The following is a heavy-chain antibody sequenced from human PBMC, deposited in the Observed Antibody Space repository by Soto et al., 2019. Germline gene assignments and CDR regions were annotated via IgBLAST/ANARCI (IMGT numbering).Heavy chain of an antibody. V-gene: IGHV1-18*04. Sequence: ASVKVSCKASGYTFTSYGISWVRQAPGQGLEWMGWISPYNGHTKYAQKLQGRVTLTTDTSTNTTYMELRSLRSNDTAVYFCARVPLTGGWGYYYYAMDVWGQGTTVTVSS. J-gene: IGHJ6*02. CDR2: ISPYNGHT. D-gene: IGHD7-27*01. CDR1: GYTFTSYG. CDR3: ARVPLTGGWGYYYYAMDV.